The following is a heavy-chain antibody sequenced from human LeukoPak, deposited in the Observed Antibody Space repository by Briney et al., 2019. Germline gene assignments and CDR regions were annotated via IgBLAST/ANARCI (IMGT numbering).Heavy chain of an antibody. J-gene: IGHJ6*02. Sequence: SETLSLTCTVSGGSVSSDDYYWSWIRQPPGKGLEWIGYIYHSGSTYYNPSLKSRVTISVDRSKNQFSLKLSSVTAADTAVYYCASGRYYDILTGDPYYYYGMDVWGQGTTVTVSS. V-gene: IGHV4-30-2*01. CDR1: GGSVSSDDYY. D-gene: IGHD3-9*01. CDR3: ASGRYYDILTGDPYYYYGMDV. CDR2: IYHSGST.